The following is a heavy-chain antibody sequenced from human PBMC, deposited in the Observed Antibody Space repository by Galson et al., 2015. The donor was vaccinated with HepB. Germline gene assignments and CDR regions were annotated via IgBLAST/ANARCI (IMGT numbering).Heavy chain of an antibody. Sequence: SLRLSCAASGFTFSTYGMYWVRQAPGKGLEYVSGISKNGGSTYHADSVKGRFTISRDNSKNTLDLQMSTLRREDTAVYFCGRYNGTLASFDHWGQGTLVTVSS. CDR3: GRYNGTLASFDH. D-gene: IGHD5-12*01. V-gene: IGHV3-64D*06. CDR1: GFTFSTYG. J-gene: IGHJ4*02. CDR2: ISKNGGST.